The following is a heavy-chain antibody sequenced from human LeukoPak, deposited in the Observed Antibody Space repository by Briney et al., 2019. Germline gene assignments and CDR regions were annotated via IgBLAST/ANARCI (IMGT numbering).Heavy chain of an antibody. D-gene: IGHD6-13*01. CDR1: GGSISSGGYY. V-gene: IGHV4-31*03. Sequence: SQTLSLACTVSGGSISSGGYYWSWIRQHPGKGLEWIGYIYYSGSTYYNPSLKSRVTISVDTSKNQFSLKLSSVTAADTAVYYCARLALAAAGNPDYYYYGMDVWGQGTTVTVSS. CDR2: IYYSGST. J-gene: IGHJ6*02. CDR3: ARLALAAAGNPDYYYYGMDV.